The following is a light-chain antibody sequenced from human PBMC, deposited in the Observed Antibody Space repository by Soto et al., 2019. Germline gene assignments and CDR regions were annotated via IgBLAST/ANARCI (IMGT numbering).Light chain of an antibody. J-gene: IGKJ1*01. CDR3: QQYSSYVRT. V-gene: IGKV1-5*03. CDR2: KAS. CDR1: QSISSW. Sequence: DIQMTQSPSTLSASIGDRVTITCRASQSISSWLAWYQQKPGKAPKLLIYKASSLESGVPSRFSGSGSGTEFTLTISSLQPVDFAAYYRQQYSSYVRTFGQGTKVDIK.